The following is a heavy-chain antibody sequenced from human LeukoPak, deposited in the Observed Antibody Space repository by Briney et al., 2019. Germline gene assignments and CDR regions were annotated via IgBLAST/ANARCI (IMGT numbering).Heavy chain of an antibody. J-gene: IGHJ3*01. CDR1: GGSVSSGSYY. D-gene: IGHD4-11*01. CDR3: ARDSARLV. V-gene: IGHV4-61*01. Sequence: SETLSLTCTVSGGSVSSGSYYWSWIRQPPGKGLEWIGYIYYTGSTNCNPSLKSRVIISVDTSKNQFSLKLSSVTAADTAVYYCARDSARLVWGQGTMVTVSS. CDR2: IYYTGST.